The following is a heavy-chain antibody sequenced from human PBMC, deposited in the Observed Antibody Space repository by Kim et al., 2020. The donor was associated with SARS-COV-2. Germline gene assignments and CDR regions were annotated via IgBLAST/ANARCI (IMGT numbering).Heavy chain of an antibody. Sequence: ASVKVSCKASGYTFTSYGISWVRQAPGQGLEWMGWISAYNGNTNYAQKLQGRVTMTTDTSTSTAYMELRSLRSDDTAVYYCARDGPPPICDSSGYYDSWGQGTLVTVSS. J-gene: IGHJ4*02. CDR1: GYTFTSYG. V-gene: IGHV1-18*01. D-gene: IGHD3-22*01. CDR3: ARDGPPPICDSSGYYDS. CDR2: ISAYNGNT.